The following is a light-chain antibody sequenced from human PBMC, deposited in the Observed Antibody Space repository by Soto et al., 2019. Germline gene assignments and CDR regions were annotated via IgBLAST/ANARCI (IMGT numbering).Light chain of an antibody. Sequence: QALVTQEPSRTVSPGGTVTLTCASSTGAVTSGYYPNWFQQKPGQAPRALIYSTSNKHPWTPARFSGSLLGGKAALTLSGVQPEDEAEYYCLLFYGGAQVFGGGTKLTVL. J-gene: IGLJ2*01. CDR1: TGAVTSGYY. CDR3: LLFYGGAQV. V-gene: IGLV7-43*01. CDR2: STS.